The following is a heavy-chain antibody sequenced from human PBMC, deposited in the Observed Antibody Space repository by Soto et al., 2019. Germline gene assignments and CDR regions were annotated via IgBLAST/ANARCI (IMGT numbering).Heavy chain of an antibody. V-gene: IGHV3-30-3*01. CDR3: ARDPKTSGGQHWAFNYFDS. J-gene: IGHJ4*02. CDR2: ISYDGTNK. Sequence: PGGSLRLSCVASGFSFSISPMHWVRQAPGKGPEWVALISYDGTNKFYADSVKGRFTISRGSSKSTLYLQVDSLRPEDAAVYYCARDPKTSGGQHWAFNYFDSWGQGTLVTVSS. CDR1: GFSFSISP. D-gene: IGHD7-27*01.